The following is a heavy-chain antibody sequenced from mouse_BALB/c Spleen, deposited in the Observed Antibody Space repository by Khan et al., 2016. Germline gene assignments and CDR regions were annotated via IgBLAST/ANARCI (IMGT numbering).Heavy chain of an antibody. V-gene: IGHV3-8*02. Sequence: EVELVESGPSLVKPSQTLSLTCSVTGDSITSGYWNWIRKFPGTKLEYMGYISYSGSSYYNPSLISRISITRDTSNNQYYLQLNSVPTADTATYSCARDEDRYYCIGYWGEGSTVTV. J-gene: IGHJ2*01. CDR3: ARDEDRYYCIGY. D-gene: IGHD1-1*01. CDR2: ISYSGSS. CDR1: GDSITSGY.